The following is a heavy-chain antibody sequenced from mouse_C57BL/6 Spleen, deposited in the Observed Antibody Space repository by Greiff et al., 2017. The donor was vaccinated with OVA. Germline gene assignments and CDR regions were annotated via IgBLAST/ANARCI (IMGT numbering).Heavy chain of an antibody. V-gene: IGHV1-42*01. CDR3: ANYGSSYNY. CDR2: INPSTGGT. J-gene: IGHJ2*01. CDR1: GYSFTGYY. D-gene: IGHD1-1*01. Sequence: LVESGPELVKPGASVKISCKASGYSFTGYYMNWVKQSPEKSLEWIGEINPSTGGTTYNQKFKAKATLTVDKSSSTAYMQLKSLTSEDSAVYYCANYGSSYNYWGQGTTLTVSS.